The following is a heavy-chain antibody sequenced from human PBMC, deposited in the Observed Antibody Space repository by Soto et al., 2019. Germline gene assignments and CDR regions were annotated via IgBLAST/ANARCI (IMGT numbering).Heavy chain of an antibody. V-gene: IGHV4-34*01. Sequence: SETLSLTCAVYGGSFSGYYWSWIRQPPGKGLEWIGEINHSGSTNYNPSLKSRVTISVDTSKNQFSLKLSSVTAADTAVYYCARRDFQQQLANSSGWSFDYWGQGTLVTVSS. CDR2: INHSGST. CDR3: ARRDFQQQLANSSGWSFDY. CDR1: GGSFSGYY. J-gene: IGHJ4*02. D-gene: IGHD6-19*01.